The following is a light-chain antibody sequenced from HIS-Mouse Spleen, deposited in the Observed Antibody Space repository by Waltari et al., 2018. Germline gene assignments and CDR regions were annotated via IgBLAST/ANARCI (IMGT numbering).Light chain of an antibody. CDR1: QSISSW. Sequence: DIQMTQSPSTLSASVGDRVTITCRASQSISSWLAWYQQKPGKAPKLLIYKASSLESGVQSRFSGSGSGTEFTLTISSLQPDDCATYYCQQYNSYSMYTFGQGTKLEIK. J-gene: IGKJ2*01. V-gene: IGKV1-5*03. CDR2: KAS. CDR3: QQYNSYSMYT.